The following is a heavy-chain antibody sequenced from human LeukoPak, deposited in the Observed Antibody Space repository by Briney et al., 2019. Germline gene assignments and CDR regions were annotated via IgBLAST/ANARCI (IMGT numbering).Heavy chain of an antibody. CDR2: IYPGDPDT. Sequence: GESLRISCTGTGYSFTTYWIGWVRQMPGKGLEWMGIIYPGDPDTRYSPSFQGQVTISADKSINTAYLQWSSLKASDTAMYYCARPYSSGWFGGAFDIWGQGTLVTVSS. CDR3: ARPYSSGWFGGAFDI. V-gene: IGHV5-51*01. D-gene: IGHD6-19*01. CDR1: GYSFTTYW. J-gene: IGHJ3*02.